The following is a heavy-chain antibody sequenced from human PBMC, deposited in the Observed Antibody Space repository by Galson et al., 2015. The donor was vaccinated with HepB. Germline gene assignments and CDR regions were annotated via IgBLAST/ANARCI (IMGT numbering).Heavy chain of an antibody. J-gene: IGHJ6*02. CDR3: ARDRVGTGYYDFWSGYPDYYYYGMDV. CDR1: TFIFSTYS. CDR2: ISSSSTTI. D-gene: IGHD3-3*01. Sequence: SLRLSCAASTFIFSTYSMNWVRQAPGKGLEWVSYISSSSTTIYYADSVKGRFTISRDNAKNSLYLQMNSLRAEDTAVYYCARDRVGTGYYDFWSGYPDYYYYGMDVWGQGTTVTVSS. V-gene: IGHV3-48*04.